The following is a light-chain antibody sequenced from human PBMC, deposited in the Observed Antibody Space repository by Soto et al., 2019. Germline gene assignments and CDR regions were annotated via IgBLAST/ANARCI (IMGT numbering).Light chain of an antibody. J-gene: IGKJ4*01. V-gene: IGKV3-20*01. CDR3: HQYGSSPLT. CDR2: GAS. CDR1: QNVRSNF. Sequence: EIVLTQSPGTLSLSPGERATLSCGASQNVRSNFLAWYQQKPGQAPRLFIYGASSRVTGIPDRFSGSGSGTDFTLTISRLEPDDFAVYYCHQYGSSPLTFGGGTKVDIK.